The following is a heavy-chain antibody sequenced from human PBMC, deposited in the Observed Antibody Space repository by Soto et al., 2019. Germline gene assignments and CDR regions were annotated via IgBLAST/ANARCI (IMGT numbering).Heavy chain of an antibody. CDR3: PRGRGSCSCFYGP. D-gene: IGHD1-26*01. V-gene: IGHV4-59*01. Sequence: SETLSLTCTASGGSISTYYWSWIRQSPGRGLEWIGYIFYTGSTNYNPSLKSRVTISVDTSKNQISLRLTSVTAADPAVYYCPRGRGSCSCFYGPCGQRTLVTVSS. CDR1: GGSISTYY. CDR2: IFYTGST. J-gene: IGHJ5*02.